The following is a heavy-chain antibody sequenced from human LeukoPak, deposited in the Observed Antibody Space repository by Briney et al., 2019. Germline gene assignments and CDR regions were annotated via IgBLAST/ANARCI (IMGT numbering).Heavy chain of an antibody. CDR1: GGSVSSGSYY. J-gene: IGHJ4*02. CDR2: IYYSGST. D-gene: IGHD1-26*01. CDR3: AKLRMSGSHPGDY. Sequence: SETLSLTCTVSGGSVSSGSYYWSWIRQPPGKGLEWIGYIYYSGSTNYNPSLKSRVTISVDTSKNQFSLKLSSVTAADTAVYYCAKLRMSGSHPGDYWGQGTLVTVSS. V-gene: IGHV4-61*01.